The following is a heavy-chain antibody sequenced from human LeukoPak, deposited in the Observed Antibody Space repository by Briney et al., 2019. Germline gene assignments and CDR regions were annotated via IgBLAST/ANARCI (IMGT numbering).Heavy chain of an antibody. CDR1: GFTFSPYA. D-gene: IGHD5-18*01. CDR3: TRDRLFSEETTMINIDY. J-gene: IGHJ4*02. CDR2: ASYDGSNK. V-gene: IGHV3-30*04. Sequence: GRSLRLSCATSGFTFSPYAMHWVRQTPGKGVEWVAVASYDGSNKYYADSVEGRFTISRDNSTNTLYLQMNSLRDEDTAVYYCTRDRLFSEETTMINIDYWGQGTLVTVSS.